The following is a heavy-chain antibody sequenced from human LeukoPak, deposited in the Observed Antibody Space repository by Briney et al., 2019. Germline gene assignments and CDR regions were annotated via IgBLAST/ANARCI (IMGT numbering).Heavy chain of an antibody. CDR2: VCGSGGIT. D-gene: IGHD6-19*01. V-gene: IGHV3-23*01. CDR3: AKTTAGNSSGRNPGWPVDY. CDR1: GFTFNSYA. Sequence: GGSLRLSCAASGFTFNSYAMTWVRQAPGKGLEWVSHVCGSGGITYYADSVKGRFTIFRDNSKNTLYLQMDSLRAEDTAVYYCAKTTAGNSSGRNPGWPVDYWGQGTLVTVSS. J-gene: IGHJ4*02.